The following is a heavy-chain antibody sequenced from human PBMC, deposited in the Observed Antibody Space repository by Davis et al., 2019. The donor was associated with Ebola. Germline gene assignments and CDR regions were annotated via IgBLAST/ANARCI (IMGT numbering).Heavy chain of an antibody. CDR2: IYHRGIT. J-gene: IGHJ4*02. V-gene: IGHV4-31*03. CDR1: GDSINSGFYY. Sequence: PSETLSLTCTVSGDSINSGFYYWSWIRQHPGKGLEWVGYIYHRGITDYNPSLKSRVSISVDTSKNQFSLKLSSVTAADTAIYYCARGSPSHFWGRGTLVTVFS. CDR3: ARGSPSHF.